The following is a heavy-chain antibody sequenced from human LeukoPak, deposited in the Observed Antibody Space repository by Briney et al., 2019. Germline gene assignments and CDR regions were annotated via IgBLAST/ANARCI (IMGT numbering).Heavy chain of an antibody. CDR3: AREGSSSSYYYYYYMDV. J-gene: IGHJ6*03. D-gene: IGHD6-6*01. V-gene: IGHV1-18*01. CDR2: ISAYNGNT. CDR1: GYTFTSHG. Sequence: ASVKVSCKASGYTFTSHGISWVRQAPGQGLEWMGWISAYNGNTNYAQKLQGRVTMTTDTSTSTAYMELRSLRSDDTAVYYCAREGSSSSYYYYYYMDVWGKGTTVTVSS.